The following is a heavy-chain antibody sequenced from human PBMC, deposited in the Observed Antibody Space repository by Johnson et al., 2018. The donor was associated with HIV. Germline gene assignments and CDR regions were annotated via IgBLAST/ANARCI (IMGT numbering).Heavy chain of an antibody. V-gene: IGHV3-48*04. CDR3: AREVGIQLWSSDAFDI. Sequence: VQLVESGGGLVQPGGSLRLSCAASGFTFSSYSMNWVRQAPGKGLEWVSYISSSSSTIYYADSVKGRFTISRDNAKNSLYLQMNSLRAEDTAVYYCAREVGIQLWSSDAFDIWGQGTMVTVSS. D-gene: IGHD5-18*01. CDR2: ISSSSSTI. CDR1: GFTFSSYS. J-gene: IGHJ3*02.